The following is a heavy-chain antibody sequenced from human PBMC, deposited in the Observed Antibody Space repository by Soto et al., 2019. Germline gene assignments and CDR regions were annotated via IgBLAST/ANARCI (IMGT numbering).Heavy chain of an antibody. CDR2: SSAYNENT. CDR3: ARERVGAVRRFDP. CDR1: GYTFTSYG. V-gene: IGHV1-18*01. D-gene: IGHD1-26*01. Sequence: QVQLVQSGAEVKKPGASVKVSCKASGYTFTSYGISWVRQAPGQGLEWMGWSSAYNENTNYAQKFQGRVTMTTERSTSTAYMELRSLKADDTAVYYCARERVGAVRRFDPWGQGTLVTVSS. J-gene: IGHJ5*02.